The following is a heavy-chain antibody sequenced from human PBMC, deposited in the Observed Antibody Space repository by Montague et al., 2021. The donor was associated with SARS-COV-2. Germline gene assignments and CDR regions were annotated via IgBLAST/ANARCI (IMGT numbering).Heavy chain of an antibody. D-gene: IGHD6-19*01. CDR1: GDSVANHSVA. V-gene: IGHV6-1*01. CDR2: TYYRSKWYS. Sequence: CAISGDSVANHSVASGWLRQSPSRGLEWLGRTYYRSKWYSDYAPXVRCRLTVNPDASKNEFSLELNHVTPEDTAVYYCVRYSGWFYFDFWGQGTLVTVSS. J-gene: IGHJ4*02. CDR3: VRYSGWFYFDF.